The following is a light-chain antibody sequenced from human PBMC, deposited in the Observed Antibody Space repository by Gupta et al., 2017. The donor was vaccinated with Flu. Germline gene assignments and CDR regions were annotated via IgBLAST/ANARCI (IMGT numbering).Light chain of an antibody. J-gene: IGKJ1*01. CDR3: QQYGASTWT. CDR1: QSFSSNY. Sequence: NVLTRSPGTLSLSPGERATLSCRASQSFSSNYLAWYQQKPGQAPRLLIYAASSRAAGIPDRFSGSGSGTDFTLTISRLQPEDFAVYYCQQYGASTWTFGQGTKVEIK. CDR2: AAS. V-gene: IGKV3-20*01.